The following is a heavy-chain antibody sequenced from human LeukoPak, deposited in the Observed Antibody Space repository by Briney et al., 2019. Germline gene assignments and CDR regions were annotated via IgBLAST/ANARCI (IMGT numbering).Heavy chain of an antibody. CDR2: INHSGST. J-gene: IGHJ4*02. D-gene: IGHD3-3*01. V-gene: IGHV4-34*01. Sequence: SETLSLTCAVYGGSFSGYYWSWIRQPPGKGLEWIGEINHSGSTNYNPSLKSRVTISVDTSKNQFSLKLSSVTAADTAVYYCARAILSGYPDSWGQGTLVIVFS. CDR1: GGSFSGYY. CDR3: ARAILSGYPDS.